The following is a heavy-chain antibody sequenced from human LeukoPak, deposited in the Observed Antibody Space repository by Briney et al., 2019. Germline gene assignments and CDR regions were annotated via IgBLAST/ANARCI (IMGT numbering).Heavy chain of an antibody. CDR1: GFTISSYA. Sequence: GGSLRLSCAASGFTISSYATGWVRLTPGKGLEWVSAISNGGGSTYYADSVRGRFTISRDNSKNTLFLQVNSLRAEDSAVYYCTVSSFSSTWYSWVHWGQGTLVTVSS. CDR3: TVSSFSSTWYSWVH. V-gene: IGHV3-23*01. CDR2: ISNGGGST. J-gene: IGHJ4*02. D-gene: IGHD6-13*01.